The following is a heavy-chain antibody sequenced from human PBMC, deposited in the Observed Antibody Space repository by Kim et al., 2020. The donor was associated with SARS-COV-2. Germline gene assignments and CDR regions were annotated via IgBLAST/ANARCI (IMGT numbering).Heavy chain of an antibody. J-gene: IGHJ3*02. CDR3: ARDATSMEDDDAFDI. D-gene: IGHD3-10*01. Sequence: PALKSRDTISVDTSKNQFSLRLSSVTAADTAVYYCARDATSMEDDDAFDIWGQGTMVTVSS. V-gene: IGHV4-31*02.